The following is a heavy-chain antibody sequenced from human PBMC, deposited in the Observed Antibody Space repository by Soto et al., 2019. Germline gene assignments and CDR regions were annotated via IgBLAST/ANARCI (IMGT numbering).Heavy chain of an antibody. CDR2: IVVGSGNT. D-gene: IGHD5-12*01. CDR1: GFTFTSSA. Sequence: QMQLVQSGPEVKKPGTSVKVSCKASGFTFTSSAMQWVRQARGQRLEWIGWIVVGSGNTNYAQKFQERVSITRDMSPRTAYMELSSLRSEDTAVYDCAAGVTYDGNFDIWGQGTMVTVSS. J-gene: IGHJ3*02. CDR3: AAGVTYDGNFDI. V-gene: IGHV1-58*02.